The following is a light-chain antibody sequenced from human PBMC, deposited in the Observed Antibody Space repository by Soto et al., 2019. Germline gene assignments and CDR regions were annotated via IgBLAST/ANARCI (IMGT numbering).Light chain of an antibody. V-gene: IGLV2-23*01. CDR2: EDN. CDR3: CAFVRSNALL. J-gene: IGLJ2*01. CDR1: SSDVGSYNL. Sequence: QSALTQPASVSGSPGQSNTISCTGTSSDVGSYNLVSWYQHHPGKAPKFIIYEDNKRPSGVSNRFSGSKSGNTASLTISGLQAEDEADYYCCAFVRSNALLFGGGTKVTVL.